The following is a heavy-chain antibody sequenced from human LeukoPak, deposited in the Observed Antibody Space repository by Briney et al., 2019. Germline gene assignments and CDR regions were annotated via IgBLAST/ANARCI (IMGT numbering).Heavy chain of an antibody. CDR2: ISYDGTNK. D-gene: IGHD2-2*01. CDR3: ARGGGYCGYTNCYGIDY. Sequence: GGSLRLSCAASGFTFSSYTMHWVRQAPGKGLEWVAVISYDGTNKYYADSVKGRFTISRDNSKNTLYLQMNSLRAEDTAVYYCARGGGYCGYTNCYGIDYWGQGTLVTVSS. J-gene: IGHJ4*02. V-gene: IGHV3-30-3*01. CDR1: GFTFSSYT.